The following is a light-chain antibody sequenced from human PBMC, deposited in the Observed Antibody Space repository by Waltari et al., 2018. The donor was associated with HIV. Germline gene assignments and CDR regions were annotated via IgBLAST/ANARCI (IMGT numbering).Light chain of an antibody. V-gene: IGLV3-1*01. CDR1: KLGDQY. CDR3: QAWDTSVWV. J-gene: IGLJ3*02. CDR2: EDT. Sequence: SYELTQSPSLSVSPGQTPSITCSGDKLGDQYACWYQQKPGQSPVLVIYEDTKRPSGIPERFSVSRSGNTATLTIRGTQAVDAADYYCQAWDTSVWVFGGGTKLTVL.